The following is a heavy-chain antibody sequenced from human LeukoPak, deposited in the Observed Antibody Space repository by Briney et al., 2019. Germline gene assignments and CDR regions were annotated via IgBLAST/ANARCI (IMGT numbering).Heavy chain of an antibody. V-gene: IGHV3-30*01. D-gene: IGHD3-10*01. J-gene: IGHJ6*03. CDR3: ARGGIPTGPYYYFYYMDV. CDR1: GFTFSRNV. Sequence: PGSSLRLSCAASGFTFSRNVMHWVRQALGKGLEWVALISYDGNNKFYADSVKGRFTISRDNSRNTLFLQMNSLRGEDAAVYSCARGGIPTGPYYYFYYMDVWGKGTAVTVSS. CDR2: ISYDGNNK.